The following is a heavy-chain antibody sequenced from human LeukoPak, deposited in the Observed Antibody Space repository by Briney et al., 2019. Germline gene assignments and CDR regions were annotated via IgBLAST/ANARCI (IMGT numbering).Heavy chain of an antibody. CDR3: ARDRTPGYSSSWALDP. J-gene: IGHJ5*02. CDR1: GGSISSYY. V-gene: IGHV4-59*01. D-gene: IGHD6-13*01. Sequence: SETLSLTCTVSGGSISSYYWSWIRQPPGKGLEWIGYIYYSGSTNYNPSLKSRVTISLDTSKNQFSLKLSSVTAADTAVYYCARDRTPGYSSSWALDPWGQGTLVTVSS. CDR2: IYYSGST.